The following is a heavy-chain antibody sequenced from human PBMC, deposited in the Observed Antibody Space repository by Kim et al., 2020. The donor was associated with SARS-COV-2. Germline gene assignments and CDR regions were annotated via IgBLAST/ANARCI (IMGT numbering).Heavy chain of an antibody. V-gene: IGHV3-23*01. CDR2: ISGSGGST. J-gene: IGHJ6*03. D-gene: IGHD3-3*01. CDR1: GFTFSSYA. Sequence: GGSLRLSCAASGFTFSSYAMSWVRQAPGKGLEWVSAISGSGGSTYYADSVKGRFTISRDNSKNTLYLQMNSLRAEDTAVYYCAKDPYDFWSGYYYYMDVWGKGTTVTVSS. CDR3: AKDPYDFWSGYYYYMDV.